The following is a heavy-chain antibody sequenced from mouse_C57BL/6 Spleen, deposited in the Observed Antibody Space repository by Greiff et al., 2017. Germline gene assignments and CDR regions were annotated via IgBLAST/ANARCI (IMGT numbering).Heavy chain of an antibody. CDR1: GFTFSDYY. CDR2: ISNGGGST. Sequence: EVKLMESGGGLVQPGGSLKLSCAASGFTFSDYYMYWVRQTPEKRLEWVAYISNGGGSTYYPDTVKGRFTISRDNAKNTLYLQMSRLKSEDTAMYYCARHPEGYYWYFDVWGTGTTVTVSS. J-gene: IGHJ1*03. CDR3: ARHPEGYYWYFDV. D-gene: IGHD2-2*01. V-gene: IGHV5-12*01.